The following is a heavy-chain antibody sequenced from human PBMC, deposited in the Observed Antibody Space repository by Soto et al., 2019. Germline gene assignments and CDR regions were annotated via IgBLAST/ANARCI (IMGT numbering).Heavy chain of an antibody. CDR2: INPSGGST. D-gene: IGHD2-8*01. CDR3: ARGWSGPNGMDV. V-gene: IGHV1-46*03. CDR1: GYSFTSYY. J-gene: IGHJ6*02. Sequence: ASVKVSCKASGYSFTSYYMLWVRQAPGQGLEWMGIINPSGGSTSYAQKFQGRVTMTRDTSTSTVYMELSSLRSEDTAVYYCARGWSGPNGMDVWGQGTTVTVSS.